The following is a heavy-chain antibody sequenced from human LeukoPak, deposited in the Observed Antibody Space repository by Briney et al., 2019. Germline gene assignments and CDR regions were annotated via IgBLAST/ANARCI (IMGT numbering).Heavy chain of an antibody. J-gene: IGHJ5*02. CDR1: GGSISSSSYY. CDR2: IYYSGST. D-gene: IGHD2-2*01. V-gene: IGHV4-39*07. CDR3: ARAPVEVVPAAMNPWGWFDP. Sequence: PSETLSLTCTVSGGSISSSSYYWGWIRQPPGKGLEWIGSIYYSGSTYYNPSLKSRVTISVDTSKNQFSLKLSSVTAADTAVYYCARAPVEVVPAAMNPWGWFDPWGQGTLVTVSS.